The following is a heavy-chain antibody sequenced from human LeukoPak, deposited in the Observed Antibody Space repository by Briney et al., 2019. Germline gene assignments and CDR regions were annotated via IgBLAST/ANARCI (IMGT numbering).Heavy chain of an antibody. Sequence: GGSLRLSCAASGFTFSHYAIHWVRQAPGKGLEWVALILYDGSNEYYADSVKGRLSISRDNSKNTLYLQMNSLRAEDTAVYYCASTRCTGTSCYLPILDWGQGILVTVSS. CDR1: GFTFSHYA. CDR3: ASTRCTGTSCYLPILD. CDR2: ILYDGSNE. J-gene: IGHJ4*02. V-gene: IGHV3-30-3*01. D-gene: IGHD2-2*01.